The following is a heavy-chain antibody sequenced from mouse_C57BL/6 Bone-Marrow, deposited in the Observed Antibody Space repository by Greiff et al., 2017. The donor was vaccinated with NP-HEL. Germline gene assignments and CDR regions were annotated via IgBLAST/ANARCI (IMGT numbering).Heavy chain of an antibody. CDR2: IRNKANGYTT. D-gene: IGHD1-1*01. CDR3: ARYYYGSSYFAY. Sequence: EVKLQESGGGLVQPGGSLSLSCAASGFTFTDYYMSWVRQPPGKALEWLGFIRNKANGYTTEYSASVKGRFTISRDNSQSILYLQMNALRAEDSATYYCARYYYGSSYFAYWGQGTLVTVSA. V-gene: IGHV7-3*01. J-gene: IGHJ3*01. CDR1: GFTFTDYY.